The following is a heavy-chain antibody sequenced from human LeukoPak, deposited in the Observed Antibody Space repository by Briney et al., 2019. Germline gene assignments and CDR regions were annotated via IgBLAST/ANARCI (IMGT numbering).Heavy chain of an antibody. D-gene: IGHD2-2*01. J-gene: IGHJ5*02. Sequence: ASVKVSCKASGYTFTAYYINWVRQAPGQGLEWMGWINPNSGGTKYAQKFQGRVTMTRDTSTNTVYMELSGLTSDDTAVYYCAKDPCTTWTRCFTSGFDPWGQGTLVTVSS. V-gene: IGHV1-2*02. CDR1: GYTFTAYY. CDR2: INPNSGGT. CDR3: AKDPCTTWTRCFTSGFDP.